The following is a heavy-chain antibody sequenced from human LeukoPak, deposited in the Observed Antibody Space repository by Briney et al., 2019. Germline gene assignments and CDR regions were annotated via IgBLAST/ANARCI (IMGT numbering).Heavy chain of an antibody. CDR3: ARVNINNWHSCDY. CDR2: IYHSGSP. J-gene: IGHJ4*02. CDR1: GGSISSNDW. D-gene: IGHD1-1*01. Sequence: SGTLSLTCAVSGGSISSNDWWGWVRQPPGKGLEWIGEIYHSGSPNYNPSLKSRVTISVDKSRNHFSLNLSSVTAADTAVYYCARVNINNWHSCDYWGQGTLVTVSS. V-gene: IGHV4-4*02.